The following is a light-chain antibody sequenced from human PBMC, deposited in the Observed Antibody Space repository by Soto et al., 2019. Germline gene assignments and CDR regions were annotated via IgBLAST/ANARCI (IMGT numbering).Light chain of an antibody. V-gene: IGKV3-20*01. J-gene: IGKJ1*01. CDR1: QSVSID. CDR2: GAS. Sequence: EIVMTQSPATVPVSPGERVTLSCRASQSVSIDLAWYQQKPGQAPRLLIYGASSRATGIPDRFSGSGSGTDFTLTISRLEPEDFAVYYCQQYGSSPQTFGQGTKV. CDR3: QQYGSSPQT.